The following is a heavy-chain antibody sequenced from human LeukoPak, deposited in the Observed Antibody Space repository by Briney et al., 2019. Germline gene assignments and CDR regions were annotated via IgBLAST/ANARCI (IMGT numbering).Heavy chain of an antibody. Sequence: SSVTVSCKASGGTFSSYAISLVRQAPGQGLEWMGGIIPIFGTANYVQKFQGRVTITADESTSTAYMELSSLRSEETAVYYCARVEAYSIVGATPFHYWGQGTLVTVSS. J-gene: IGHJ4*02. CDR2: IIPIFGTA. CDR3: ARVEAYSIVGATPFHY. CDR1: GGTFSSYA. D-gene: IGHD1-26*01. V-gene: IGHV1-69*01.